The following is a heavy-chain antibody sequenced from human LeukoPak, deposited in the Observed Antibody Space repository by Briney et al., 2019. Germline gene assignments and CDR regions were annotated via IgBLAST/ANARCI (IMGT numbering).Heavy chain of an antibody. Sequence: SETLSLTCTVSGGSISSSSYYWGWLRQPPGKGLEWIGSIYYSGSTYYNPSLKSRVTISVDTSKNQFSLKLSSVTAADTAVYYCARTTVTTGNWFDPWGQGTLVTVSS. D-gene: IGHD4-4*01. J-gene: IGHJ5*02. V-gene: IGHV4-39*01. CDR2: IYYSGST. CDR1: GGSISSSSYY. CDR3: ARTTVTTGNWFDP.